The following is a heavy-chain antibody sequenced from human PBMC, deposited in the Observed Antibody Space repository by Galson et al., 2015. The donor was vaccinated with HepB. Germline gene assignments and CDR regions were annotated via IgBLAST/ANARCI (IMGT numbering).Heavy chain of an antibody. CDR3: ARRWIYCSGSGCDPSNHGMDV. D-gene: IGHD2-15*01. CDR1: GFTFSNYW. CDR2: IDSDGSST. V-gene: IGHV3-74*01. J-gene: IGHJ6*02. Sequence: SLRLSCAASGFTFSNYWMHWVRHVPGKGLVWVSRIDSDGSSTSYADSVKGRFTISRDNAKNTLFLQMSSLRAEDTAVYYCARRWIYCSGSGCDPSNHGMDVWGQGTTVTVSS.